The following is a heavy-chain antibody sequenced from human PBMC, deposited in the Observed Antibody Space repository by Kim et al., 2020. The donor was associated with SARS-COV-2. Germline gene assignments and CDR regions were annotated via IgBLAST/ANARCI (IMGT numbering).Heavy chain of an antibody. D-gene: IGHD6-19*01. CDR3: ARAAVAGTQHYYYYYGMDD. CDR2: INRGGNTI. V-gene: IGHV3-11*01. Sequence: GGSLRLSCAASGTAISDYFMTWIRQAPGKGLEWVSYINRGGNTIDYADSVKGRFTISRDNVKNSVHLQMNSLRVEDTAVYYCARAAVAGTQHYYYYYGMDDWRQGTMVTVSS. CDR1: GTAISDYF. J-gene: IGHJ6*02.